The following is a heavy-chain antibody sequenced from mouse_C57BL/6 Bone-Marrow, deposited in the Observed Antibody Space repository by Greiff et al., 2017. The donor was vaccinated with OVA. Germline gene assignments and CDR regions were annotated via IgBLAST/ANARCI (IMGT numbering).Heavy chain of an antibody. CDR3: ARDGSSYNFDY. CDR1: GYTFTSYW. Sequence: QVQLQQPGAELVMPGASVKLSCKASGYTFTSYWMHWVKQRPGQGLEWIGEIDPSDSYTNYNQKFKGKSTLTVDKSSSTAYMQLSSLTSEDSAVYYCARDGSSYNFDYWGQGTTLTVSS. D-gene: IGHD1-1*01. J-gene: IGHJ2*01. V-gene: IGHV1-69*01. CDR2: IDPSDSYT.